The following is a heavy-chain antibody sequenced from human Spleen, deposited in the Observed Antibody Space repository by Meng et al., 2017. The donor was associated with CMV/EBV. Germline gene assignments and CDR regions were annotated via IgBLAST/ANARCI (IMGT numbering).Heavy chain of an antibody. J-gene: IGHJ6*02. CDR1: GGSINSYY. CDR3: ARDSPAGLPPYYYGADV. D-gene: IGHD5-18*01. CDR2: IYYGGST. Sequence: LRLSCTVSGGSINSYYWSWIRQPPGKGLEWIGYIYYGGSTNYNPSLRSRVTISGDTSKNQLSLNLSSVTAADTAVYYCARDSPAGLPPYYYGADVWGQGTTVTVSS. V-gene: IGHV4-59*01.